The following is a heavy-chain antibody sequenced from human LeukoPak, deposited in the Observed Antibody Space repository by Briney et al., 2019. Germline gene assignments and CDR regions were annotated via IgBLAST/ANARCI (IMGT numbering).Heavy chain of an antibody. J-gene: IGHJ5*02. CDR3: ARVLTYCSGGSCYSNWFDP. D-gene: IGHD2-15*01. CDR1: GFTFSNAW. CDR2: ISGSGGST. V-gene: IGHV3-23*01. Sequence: GGSLRLSCAASGFTFSNAWMSWVRQAPGKGLEWVSAISGSGGSTYYADSVKGRFTISRDNSKNTLYLQMNSLRAEDTAVYYCARVLTYCSGGSCYSNWFDPWGQGTLVTVSS.